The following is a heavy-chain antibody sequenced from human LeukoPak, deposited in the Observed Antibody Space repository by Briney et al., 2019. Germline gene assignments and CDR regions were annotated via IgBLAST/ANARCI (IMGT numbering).Heavy chain of an antibody. V-gene: IGHV3-23*01. CDR2: ISGSGSST. D-gene: IGHD2-2*01. CDR1: GFTFSSYA. J-gene: IGHJ4*02. CDR3: AKDANGYQLLGRLLEY. Sequence: GGSLRLSCAASGFTFSSYAMSWVRQAPGKGLEWVSAISGSGSSTYYADSVKGRFTVSRDNSKNTLYLQMNSLRAEDTAVYYCAKDANGYQLLGRLLEYWGQGTLVTVSS.